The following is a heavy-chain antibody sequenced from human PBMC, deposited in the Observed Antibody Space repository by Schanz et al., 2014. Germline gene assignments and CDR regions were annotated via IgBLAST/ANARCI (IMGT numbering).Heavy chain of an antibody. CDR1: GYTLSAYS. CDR2: VNPSVRGT. Sequence: QVQLVQSGTQVKKPGASVKVSCKASGYTLSAYSLHWVRQAPGQGLEWMGIVNPSVRGTHFAGEFQGRVTVTSDTSTSTVYMELSGLRSEDTAVYYCAGAFDSSGYYFDYWGQGTLXTVSS. D-gene: IGHD3-22*01. V-gene: IGHV1-46*03. CDR3: AGAFDSSGYYFDY. J-gene: IGHJ4*02.